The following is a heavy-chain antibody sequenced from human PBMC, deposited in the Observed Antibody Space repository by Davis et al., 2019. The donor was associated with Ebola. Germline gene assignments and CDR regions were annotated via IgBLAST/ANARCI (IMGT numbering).Heavy chain of an antibody. CDR3: ARGRNWNYGFDP. D-gene: IGHD1-7*01. J-gene: IGHJ5*02. CDR2: IYHSGST. Sequence: LRLSCAVSGGSISSGGYSWSWIRQPPGKGLEWIGYIYHSGSTYYNPSLKSRVTISVDRSKNQFSLKLSSVTAADTAVYYCARGRNWNYGFDPWGQGTLVTVSS. CDR1: GGSISSGGYS. V-gene: IGHV4-30-2*01.